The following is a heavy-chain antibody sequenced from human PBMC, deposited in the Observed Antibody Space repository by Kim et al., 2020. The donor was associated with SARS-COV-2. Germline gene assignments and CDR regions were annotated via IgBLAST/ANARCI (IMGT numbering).Heavy chain of an antibody. J-gene: IGHJ6*02. CDR2: ISAYNGNT. D-gene: IGHD2-15*01. Sequence: ASVKVSCKASGYTFTSYGISWVRQAPGQGLEWMGWISAYNGNTNYAQKLQGRVTMTTDTSTSTAYMELRSLRSDDTAVYYCATAGGGRGFYYYYYGMDVWGQGTTVTVSS. V-gene: IGHV1-18*01. CDR3: ATAGGGRGFYYYYYGMDV. CDR1: GYTFTSYG.